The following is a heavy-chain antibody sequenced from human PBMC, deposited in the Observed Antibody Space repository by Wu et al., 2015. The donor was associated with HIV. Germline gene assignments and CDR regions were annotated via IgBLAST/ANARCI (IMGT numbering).Heavy chain of an antibody. V-gene: IGHV1-2*02. J-gene: IGHJ6*03. CDR1: GYTFTGYY. CDR3: ARDFHRNYYYMDV. CDR2: IIPIFGTA. Sequence: QVQLVQSGAEVKKPGASVKVSCKASGYTFTGYYMHWVRQAPGQGLEWMGRIIPIFGTANYAQKLQGRVTMTTDTPTSTAYMELRSLRSDDTAVYYCARDFHRNYYYMDVWGKGTTVTVSS.